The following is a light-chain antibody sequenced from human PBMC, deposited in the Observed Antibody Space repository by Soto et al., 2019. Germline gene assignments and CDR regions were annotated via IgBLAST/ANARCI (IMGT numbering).Light chain of an antibody. V-gene: IGLV1-40*01. J-gene: IGLJ2*01. CDR3: QSYDSSLSGL. Sequence: QSVLTQPPSVSGAPGKRVTISCTGSSSNIGAGYDVHWYQQLPGTAPKLLIYGNSNRPSGVPDRFSGSKSGTSASLAITGLQAEEEADYYCQSYDSSLSGLFGGGTKLPVL. CDR2: GNS. CDR1: SSNIGAGYD.